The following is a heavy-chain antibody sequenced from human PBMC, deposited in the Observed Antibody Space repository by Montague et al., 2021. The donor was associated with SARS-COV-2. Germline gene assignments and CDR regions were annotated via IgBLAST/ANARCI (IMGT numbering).Heavy chain of an antibody. D-gene: IGHD3-16*01. J-gene: IGHJ4*02. Sequence: SETLSLTCSVSGVSITSYYWSWVRQPAGKGLEWIGHIYISGSTNYNPSLKSRVRLSIDNPKNQFSLKLKSLTAADTAVYYCVRDGGNRYYFDYWGQGALVTVSS. CDR1: GVSITSYY. CDR3: VRDGGNRYYFDY. V-gene: IGHV4-4*07. CDR2: IYISGST.